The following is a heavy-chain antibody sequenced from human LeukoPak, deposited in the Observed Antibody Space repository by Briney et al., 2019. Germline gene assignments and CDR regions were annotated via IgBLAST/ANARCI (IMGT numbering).Heavy chain of an antibody. Sequence: AASVKVSCKTSGYPFTDYYIHWVRQTPGQGLEWMGRINPNSGGTNYAQKFQDRVTMTRDTSISTAYMELSRLRSDDTAVYYCPSDPTSGAYWSTSWYFHHWGQGTLVTVSS. J-gene: IGHJ1*01. CDR3: PSDPTSGAYWSTSWYFHH. V-gene: IGHV1-2*06. CDR1: GYPFTDYY. CDR2: INPNSGGT. D-gene: IGHD4/OR15-4a*01.